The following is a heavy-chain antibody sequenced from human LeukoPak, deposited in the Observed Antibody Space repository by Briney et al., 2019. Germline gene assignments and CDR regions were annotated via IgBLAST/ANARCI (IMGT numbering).Heavy chain of an antibody. V-gene: IGHV4-59*01. Sequence: SETPSLTCTVSGGSISSYYWSWIRQPPGKGLEWIGYIYYSGSTNYNPSLKSRVTISVDTSKNQFSLKLSSVTAADTAVYYCARDATYGRAWFDPWGQGTLVTVSS. CDR1: GGSISSYY. CDR3: ARDATYGRAWFDP. CDR2: IYYSGST. J-gene: IGHJ5*02. D-gene: IGHD1-26*01.